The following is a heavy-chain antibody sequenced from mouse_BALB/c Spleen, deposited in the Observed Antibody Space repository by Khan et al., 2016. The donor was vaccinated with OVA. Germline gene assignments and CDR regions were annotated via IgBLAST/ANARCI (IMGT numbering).Heavy chain of an antibody. D-gene: IGHD1-2*01. J-gene: IGHJ4*01. V-gene: IGHV14-3*02. CDR2: IDPANGKT. Sequence: EVQLQESGAEFVKPGASVKLSCTASGFNIKDTYIHWVKQRPEQGLEWIGKIDPANGKTNYDPKFQGKATITADTSSNTAYLYLSSLTSEDTVVYDCAHSLLLCAMDYWGHGTSVTVSS. CDR3: AHSLLLCAMDY. CDR1: GFNIKDTY.